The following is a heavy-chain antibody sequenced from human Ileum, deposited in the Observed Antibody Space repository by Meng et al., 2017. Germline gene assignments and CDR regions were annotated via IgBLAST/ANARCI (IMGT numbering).Heavy chain of an antibody. CDR2: TYYRSKWYK. D-gene: IGHD3-16*01. J-gene: IGHJ4*02. V-gene: IGHV6-1*01. Sequence: QVQLTQPGPGLVMPSQTPSLSCDISGDSVSSNSAAWNWIRQSPSRGLEWLGRTYYRSKWYKNYVVSVRSRISINPDTSKNQFSLQLNSVTPEDTAVYYCARDGGAAPDYFDYWGQGTLVTVSS. CDR3: ARDGGAAPDYFDY. CDR1: GDSVSSNSAA.